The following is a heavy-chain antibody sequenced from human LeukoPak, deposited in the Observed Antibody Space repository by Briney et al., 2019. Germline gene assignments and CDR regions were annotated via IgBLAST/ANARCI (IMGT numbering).Heavy chain of an antibody. CDR2: IKQDGSER. V-gene: IGHV3-7*04. Sequence: GGSLRLSCAASGFTFSRYWMSWVRQAPGKGLEWVASIKQDGSERYYVDSVKGRFTISSDNAKNSVYVQMNSLRAEDTAVFYCARSTSWCHKFDYWGQETLVTVSS. D-gene: IGHD6-19*01. CDR1: GFTFSRYW. CDR3: ARSTSWCHKFDY. J-gene: IGHJ4*02.